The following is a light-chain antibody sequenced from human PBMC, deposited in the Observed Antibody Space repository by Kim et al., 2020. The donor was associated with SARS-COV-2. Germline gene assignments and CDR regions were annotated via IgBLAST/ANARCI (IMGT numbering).Light chain of an antibody. J-gene: IGLJ3*02. Sequence: VALGQTDRITCGGNNIGTKKVHWYQQKPGQAPVLVILRDTNRPSGIPERFSGSNSGNTATLTISRAQPGDEADYYCQVWDSSTGVFGGGTQLTVL. CDR1: NIGTKK. CDR2: RDT. V-gene: IGLV3-9*01. CDR3: QVWDSSTGV.